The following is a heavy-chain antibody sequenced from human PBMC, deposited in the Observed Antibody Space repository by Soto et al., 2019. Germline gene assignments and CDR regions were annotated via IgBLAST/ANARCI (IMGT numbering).Heavy chain of an antibody. Sequence: QMHLVQSAAEVKKTGSTVTISCAASEYTFTYLHLHWVRQAPGQGLEGLGWVTIYNGDINYAQKCQDGVIIPTETSLSTVYMTMRSLKTYDTAVYYCARAPLGSSNEIHFDSWGQGTLVTASS. CDR2: VTIYNGDI. V-gene: IGHV1-45*02. CDR1: EYTFTYLH. CDR3: ARAPLGSSNEIHFDS. D-gene: IGHD2-2*01. J-gene: IGHJ4*02.